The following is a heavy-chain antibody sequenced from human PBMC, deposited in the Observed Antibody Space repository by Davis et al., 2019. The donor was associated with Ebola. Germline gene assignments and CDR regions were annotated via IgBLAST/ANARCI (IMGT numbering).Heavy chain of an antibody. Sequence: GESLKISCAASGFTFSTYTMTWVRQAPGKGPVWVSRISGDGIRTTYADSVKGRFTISRDNSKNTLYLQMNSLRAEDTAVYYCAKGGEQAVAGLDYWGQGTLVTVSS. V-gene: IGHV3-74*01. D-gene: IGHD6-19*01. CDR3: AKGGEQAVAGLDY. CDR2: ISGDGIRT. CDR1: GFTFSTYT. J-gene: IGHJ4*02.